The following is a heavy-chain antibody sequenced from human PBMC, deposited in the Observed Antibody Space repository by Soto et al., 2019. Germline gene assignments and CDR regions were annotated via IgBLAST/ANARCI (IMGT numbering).Heavy chain of an antibody. V-gene: IGHV4-59*08. CDR2: IYYSGST. CDR3: ARQIVVPAAACWLDP. D-gene: IGHD2-2*01. CDR1: GGSISSYY. Sequence: SETLSLTCTVSGGSISSYYWSWIRQPPGKGLEWIGYIYYSGSTNYNPSLKSRVTISVDTSKNQFSLKLSSVTAAGTAVYYCARQIVVPAAACWLDPWGQGTLVTVSS. J-gene: IGHJ5*02.